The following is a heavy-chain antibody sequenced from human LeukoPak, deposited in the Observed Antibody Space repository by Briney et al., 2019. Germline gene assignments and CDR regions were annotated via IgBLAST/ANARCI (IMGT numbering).Heavy chain of an antibody. J-gene: IGHJ4*02. CDR2: ISGSGGSP. Sequence: GGSLRLSCAASGLTFSNYAMSWVRLAPGKGLEWVSSISGSGGSPYYADSVKGRFSISRDNSKNTVYLQMNSLRVEDTAIFYCVRGGQNFDFWRFAYWGQGTLVTVSS. D-gene: IGHD3-3*01. V-gene: IGHV3-23*01. CDR1: GLTFSNYA. CDR3: VRGGQNFDFWRFAY.